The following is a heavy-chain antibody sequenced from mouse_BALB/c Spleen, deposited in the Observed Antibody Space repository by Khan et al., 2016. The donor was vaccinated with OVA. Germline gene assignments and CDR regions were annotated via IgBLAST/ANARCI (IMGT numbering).Heavy chain of an antibody. CDR3: ARKNYYGYAVYY. D-gene: IGHD1-1*01. CDR1: GYSITSNYA. J-gene: IGHJ4*01. Sequence: EVQLQQSGPGLVKPSQSLSLTCTVTGYSITSNYAWNWIRQFPGNKLEWMGYISYIGSTSYNPSLKSRISITRDTSKNQFFLQLNSVTTEDTATYYCARKNYYGYAVYYWGQGSSVTVSS. V-gene: IGHV3-2*02. CDR2: ISYIGST.